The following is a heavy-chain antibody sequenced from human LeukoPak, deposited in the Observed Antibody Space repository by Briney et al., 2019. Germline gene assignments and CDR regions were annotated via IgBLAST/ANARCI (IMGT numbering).Heavy chain of an antibody. CDR1: GFTFSSYA. V-gene: IGHV3-23*01. Sequence: GGSLRLSCAASGFTFSSYAMSWVRQAPGKGLEWVSAISGSGGSTYYADSVKGRFTISRDNSKNTLYLQMNSLRAEDTAVYYCARGHETRDYYDSSGHDAAFDIWGQGTMVTVSS. D-gene: IGHD3-22*01. CDR2: ISGSGGST. J-gene: IGHJ3*02. CDR3: ARGHETRDYYDSSGHDAAFDI.